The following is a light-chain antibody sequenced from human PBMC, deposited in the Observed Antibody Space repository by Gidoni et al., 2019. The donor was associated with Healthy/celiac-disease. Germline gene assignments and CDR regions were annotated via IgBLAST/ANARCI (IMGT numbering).Light chain of an antibody. V-gene: IGLV1-44*01. CDR1: ISNIGRNP. Sequence: QSVLTQPPSASGTPGQRVTISCSGSISNIGRNPVNWYQQLPGTAPKLLIYSNNQRPSGVPYRCSGSKSGTSASLAISGLQSEDEADYYCAAWDDSLNGLWVFGGGTKLTV. CDR3: AAWDDSLNGLWV. J-gene: IGLJ3*02. CDR2: SNN.